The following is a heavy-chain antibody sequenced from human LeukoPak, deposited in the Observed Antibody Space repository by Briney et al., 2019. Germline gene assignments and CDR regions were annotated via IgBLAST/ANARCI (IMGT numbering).Heavy chain of an antibody. J-gene: IGHJ4*02. Sequence: ASVKVSCKASGYTFTGYYMHWVRQAPGQGLEWMGWINPKSGGTNCAQMFQGRVTMTRDTSINTAYMDLSGLRSDDTAVYYCAKGSGYYDSSGCHFDFWGQGTLVTVSS. D-gene: IGHD3-22*01. CDR2: INPKSGGT. CDR1: GYTFTGYY. V-gene: IGHV1-2*02. CDR3: AKGSGYYDSSGCHFDF.